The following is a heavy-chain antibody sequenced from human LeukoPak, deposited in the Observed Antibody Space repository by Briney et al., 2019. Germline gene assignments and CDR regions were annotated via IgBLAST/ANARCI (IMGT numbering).Heavy chain of an antibody. V-gene: IGHV3-23*01. D-gene: IGHD5-12*01. J-gene: IGHJ4*02. CDR1: GFTFSSYA. CDR2: ISGSGGST. CDR3: AQGGCSGYGVDY. Sequence: GGSLRLSCAASGFTFSSYAMSWVRQAPGKGLEWVSAISGSGGSTYYADSVKGRFTISRDNSKNTLYLQMNSLRAEDTAVYYCAQGGCSGYGVDYWGQGTLVTVSS.